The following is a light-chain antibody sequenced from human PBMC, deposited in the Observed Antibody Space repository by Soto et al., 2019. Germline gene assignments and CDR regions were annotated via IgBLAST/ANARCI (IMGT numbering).Light chain of an antibody. J-gene: IGKJ1*01. CDR3: QQYGRSGT. Sequence: TVKTHSPATLSVSPGERVTLCFRASQSVSRNLAWHQQKPVQAPVLLIYGVSTRATGVPARFSVSGSGTAFPLPISRLEPEDFAVYYCQQYGRSGTFGQGTKV. CDR1: QSVSRN. V-gene: IGKV3-15*01. CDR2: GVS.